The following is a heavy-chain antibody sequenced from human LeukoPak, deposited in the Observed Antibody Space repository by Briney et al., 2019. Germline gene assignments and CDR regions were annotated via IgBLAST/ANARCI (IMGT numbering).Heavy chain of an antibody. D-gene: IGHD1-26*01. V-gene: IGHV1-2*02. CDR1: GYTFTAYY. CDR2: IDLNSGGT. CDR3: ARRSSYPDY. J-gene: IGHJ4*02. Sequence: ASVKVSCKASGYTFTAYYMHWVRQAPGQGLEWMGWIDLNSGGTNYAQKFQGRVTMTRDTSISTAYMELSRLKSDDTAVYYCARRSSYPDYWGQGTLVTVSS.